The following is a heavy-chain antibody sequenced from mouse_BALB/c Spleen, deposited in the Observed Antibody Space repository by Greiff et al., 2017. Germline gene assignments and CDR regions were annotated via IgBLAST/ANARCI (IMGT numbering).Heavy chain of an antibody. CDR2: IHYSGST. Sequence: EVQLQESGPDLVKPSQSLSLTCTVTGYSITSGYSWPWIRQFPGNKLEWMGYIHYSGSTNYNPSLKSRISITRDTSKNQFFLQLNSVTTEDTATYYCARDGSYGYDGGFAYWGQGTLVTVSA. D-gene: IGHD2-2*01. J-gene: IGHJ3*01. CDR3: ARDGSYGYDGGFAY. V-gene: IGHV3-1*02. CDR1: GYSITSGYS.